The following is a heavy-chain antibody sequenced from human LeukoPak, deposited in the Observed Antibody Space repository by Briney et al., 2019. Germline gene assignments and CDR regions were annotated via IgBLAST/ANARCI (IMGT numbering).Heavy chain of an antibody. CDR3: ARERGPLKGDWFDP. D-gene: IGHD3-16*01. Sequence: PSETLSLTCTVSGYSISSGYYWGWIRQPPGKGLEWIGSIYHSGSTYYNPSLKSRVTISVDTSKNQFSLKLSSVTAADTAVYYCARERGPLKGDWFDPWGQGTLVTVSS. V-gene: IGHV4-38-2*02. CDR2: IYHSGST. J-gene: IGHJ5*02. CDR1: GYSISSGYY.